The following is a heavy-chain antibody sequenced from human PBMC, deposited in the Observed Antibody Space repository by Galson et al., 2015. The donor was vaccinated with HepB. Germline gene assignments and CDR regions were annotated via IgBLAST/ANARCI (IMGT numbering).Heavy chain of an antibody. CDR3: ARDRYYGSTQEGTHDAFDI. Sequence: SLRLSCAASGFTFSSYGMHWVRQAPGKGLEWVAVIWYDGSNKYYADSVKGRFTISRDNSKNTLYLQMNSLRAEDTAVYYCARDRYYGSTQEGTHDAFDIWGQGTMVTVSS. CDR2: IWYDGSNK. D-gene: IGHD3-10*01. V-gene: IGHV3-33*01. J-gene: IGHJ3*02. CDR1: GFTFSSYG.